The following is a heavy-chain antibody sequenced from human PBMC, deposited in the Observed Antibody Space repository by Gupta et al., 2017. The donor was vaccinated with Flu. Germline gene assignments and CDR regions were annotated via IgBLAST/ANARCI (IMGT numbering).Heavy chain of an antibody. D-gene: IGHD2-2*01. CDR1: GGSTSSRSHY. J-gene: IGHJ4*02. CDR2: IYYSGST. CDR3: ASLEGQLRIDY. Sequence: QLQLQESGPGLVKPSETLSVTCTVSGGSTSSRSHYWGWISQPPRKGLEWIGTIYYSGSTDYNPSLKSRVTMSVDTSKNQFSLELTSVTAADTAVYFCASLEGQLRIDYWGQGTLVTVSP. V-gene: IGHV4-39*01.